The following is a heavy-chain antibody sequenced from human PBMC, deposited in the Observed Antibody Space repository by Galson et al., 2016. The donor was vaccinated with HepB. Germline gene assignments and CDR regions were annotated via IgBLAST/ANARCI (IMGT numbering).Heavy chain of an antibody. Sequence: SETLSLTCSVSGGSLSGPAHYWAFFRQPPGKGLEWVGSIYYTGATYYNPSLKSRVSISVDKSKNQFSLTLNSVTAADSAVYYCARPSSGNFFGVDVWGKGTTVIVSS. D-gene: IGHD1-14*01. CDR1: GGSLSGPAHY. CDR3: ARPSSGNFFGVDV. J-gene: IGHJ6*04. V-gene: IGHV4-39*01. CDR2: IYYTGAT.